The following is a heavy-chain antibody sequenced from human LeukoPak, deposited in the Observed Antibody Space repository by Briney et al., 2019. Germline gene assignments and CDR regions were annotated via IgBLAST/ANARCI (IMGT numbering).Heavy chain of an antibody. CDR1: GYTFTSYG. V-gene: IGHV1-2*02. Sequence: GASVTVSCKASGYTFTSYGISWVRQAPGQGLEWMGWINPNSGGTNYAQKFQGRVTMTRDTSISTAYMELSRLRSDDTAVYYCARVGWTYYYYYMDVWGKGTTVTVSS. CDR3: ARVGWTYYYYYMDV. J-gene: IGHJ6*03. CDR2: INPNSGGT. D-gene: IGHD6-19*01.